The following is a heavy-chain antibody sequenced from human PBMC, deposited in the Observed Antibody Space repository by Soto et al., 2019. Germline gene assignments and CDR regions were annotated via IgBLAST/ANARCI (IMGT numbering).Heavy chain of an antibody. Sequence: QVQLVESGGGVVQPGRSLRLSCAASGFTFSSYAMHWVRQAPGKGLEWVAVISYDGSNKYYADSVKGRFTISRDNSKNTLYLQMNSLRAEDTAVYYCARDLGIAAAGLVAGWGLDYGGQGTLVTVSA. J-gene: IGHJ4*02. CDR2: ISYDGSNK. V-gene: IGHV3-30-3*01. D-gene: IGHD6-13*01. CDR1: GFTFSSYA. CDR3: ARDLGIAAAGLVAGWGLDY.